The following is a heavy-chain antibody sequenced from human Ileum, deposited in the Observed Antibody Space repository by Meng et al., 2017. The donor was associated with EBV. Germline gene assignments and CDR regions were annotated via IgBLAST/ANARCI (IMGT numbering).Heavy chain of an antibody. CDR3: ARTRGSAGAGADP. J-gene: IGHJ5*02. V-gene: IGHV4-59*01. CDR1: GGSISGYY. Sequence: ESGPGLVRPSEHLFLTCTVSGGSISGYYWSWIRQPPGKGLEWIGYIYYSGNANYNPSLKSRLRLSVDTSKNQFSLNLDSVTAADTAVYYCARTRGSAGAGADPWGQGTLVTVSS. CDR2: IYYSGNA. D-gene: IGHD6-19*01.